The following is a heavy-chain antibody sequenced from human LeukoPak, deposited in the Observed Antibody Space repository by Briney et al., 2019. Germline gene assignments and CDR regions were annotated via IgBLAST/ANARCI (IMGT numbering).Heavy chain of an antibody. D-gene: IGHD3-9*01. CDR1: GFTFTSYA. CDR3: AKWGDYDILTGYYDSDY. J-gene: IGHJ4*02. CDR2: ISGSGGST. Sequence: GGSLRLSCAASGFTFTSYAMSWVRQAPGKGLEWVSAISGSGGSTYYADSVKGRFTISRDNPKNTLYLQMNSLRAEDTAVYYCAKWGDYDILTGYYDSDYWGQGTLVTVSS. V-gene: IGHV3-23*01.